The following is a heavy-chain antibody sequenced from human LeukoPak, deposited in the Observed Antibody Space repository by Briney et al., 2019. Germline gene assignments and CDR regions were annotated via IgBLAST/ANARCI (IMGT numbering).Heavy chain of an antibody. D-gene: IGHD1-1*01. J-gene: IGHJ4*02. V-gene: IGHV3-48*01. CDR2: ISTTSSAT. CDR1: GFRFGGFS. Sequence: GGSLRLSCAASGFRFGGFSMNWVRQAPGKGLEWISHISTTSSATYYAASVKGRFTISRDNAKNSLYLQMNSLRAEDTAVYYCARDFNVGYDFDYWGQGTLVTVSS. CDR3: ARDFNVGYDFDY.